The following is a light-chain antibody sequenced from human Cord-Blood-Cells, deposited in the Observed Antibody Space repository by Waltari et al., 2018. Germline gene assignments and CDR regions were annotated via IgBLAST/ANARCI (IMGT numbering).Light chain of an antibody. CDR1: QSVSSY. V-gene: IGKV3-11*01. CDR2: DAS. J-gene: IGKJ4*01. Sequence: EIVLTQSPATLSLSPGERATLSCRASQSVSSYLAWYQQKPGQAPRLLIYDASNRATGIPDRCSGSGSGTDFTLTISSLEPEDFAVYYCQQRSNWPGLTFGGGTKVEIK. CDR3: QQRSNWPGLT.